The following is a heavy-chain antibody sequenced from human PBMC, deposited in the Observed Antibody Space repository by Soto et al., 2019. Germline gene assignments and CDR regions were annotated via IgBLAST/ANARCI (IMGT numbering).Heavy chain of an antibody. J-gene: IGHJ4*02. V-gene: IGHV2-5*02. CDR1: GFSLTTSGVG. CDR2: IYWDDDK. D-gene: IGHD3-3*01. Sequence: QITLNESGPTVVKPAETLTPTCAFSGFSLTTSGVGVGWIRQSPGKAPEWLAPIYWDDDKRYSASLKSRLTITKDTSKNQVVLTMAGVDPADTAIYYCADRILRTVFGLVTTTAIYFDFWCQRTPVGV. CDR3: ADRILRTVFGLVTTTAIYFDF.